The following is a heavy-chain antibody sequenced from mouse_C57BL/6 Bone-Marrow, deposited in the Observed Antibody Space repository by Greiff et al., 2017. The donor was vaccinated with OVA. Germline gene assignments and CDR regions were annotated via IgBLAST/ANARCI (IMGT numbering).Heavy chain of an antibody. CDR1: GYTFTDYY. CDR2: INPYNGGT. D-gene: IGHD2-10*01. J-gene: IGHJ3*01. V-gene: IGHV1-19*01. Sequence: EVQLQQSGPVLVKPGASVKMSCKASGYTFTDYYMNWVKQSHGKSLEWIGVINPYNGGTSYNQKFKGKATLTVDKSSSTAYMELNSLTSEDSAVYYCARSVLPLFAYWGQGTLVTVSA. CDR3: ARSVLPLFAY.